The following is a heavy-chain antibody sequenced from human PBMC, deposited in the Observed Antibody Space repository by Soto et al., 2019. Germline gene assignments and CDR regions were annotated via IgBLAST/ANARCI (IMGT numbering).Heavy chain of an antibody. J-gene: IGHJ4*02. V-gene: IGHV4-30-4*01. CDR1: GGFISSGDYY. CDR2: IYYSGST. CDR3: ARVPTIGGCFDY. Sequence: SETRSLTCTVSGGFISSGDYYWSWIRQPPVRGLEWIGYIYYSGSTYYNPSLKSRVTISVDTSKNQFSLKLSSVTAADTAVYYCARVPTIGGCFDYWGQGTLVTVSS. D-gene: IGHD3-16*01.